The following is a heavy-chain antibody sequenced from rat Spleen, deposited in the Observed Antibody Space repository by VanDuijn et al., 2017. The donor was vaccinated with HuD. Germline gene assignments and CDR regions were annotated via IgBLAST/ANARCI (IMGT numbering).Heavy chain of an antibody. V-gene: IGHV5-25*01. CDR3: TAHGNRVSRFAY. J-gene: IGHJ3*01. D-gene: IGHD1-4*01. Sequence: EVQLVGSGGGSVQPGRSMKLSCAASGFIFSKFYMAWVRQAPTKGLEWVASISIGGSSTYYRDSVKGRFTISRDNAKSTLYLQMDSLRSEDTATYYCTAHGNRVSRFAYWGQGTLVTVSS. CDR1: GFIFSKFY. CDR2: ISIGGSST.